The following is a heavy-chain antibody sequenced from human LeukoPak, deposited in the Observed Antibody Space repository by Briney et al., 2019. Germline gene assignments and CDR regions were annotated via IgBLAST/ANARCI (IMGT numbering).Heavy chain of an antibody. J-gene: IGHJ5*02. CDR3: ARAYSSEFDP. D-gene: IGHD3-22*01. CDR2: AYYRSKWYY. Sequence: QTLSLTCAISGDSVSSNTAAWNWIRQSPSRGLEWLGRAYYRSKWYYDYAVSMKSRLTINPDTSKNQFSLQLNSVTPEDTAVYYCARAYSSEFDPWGQGTLVTVSS. V-gene: IGHV6-1*01. CDR1: GDSVSSNTAA.